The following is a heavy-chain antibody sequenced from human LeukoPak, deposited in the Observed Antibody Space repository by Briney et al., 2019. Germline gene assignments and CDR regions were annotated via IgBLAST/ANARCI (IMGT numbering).Heavy chain of an antibody. Sequence: GGSLRLSCAASGFTFSSYAMSWVRQAPGKGLEWVSAISGSGGSTYYADSAKGRFTISRDNSKNTLYLQMNSLRAEDTAVYYCAKDPFHCSGGSCLRWFDPWGQGTLVTVSS. CDR1: GFTFSSYA. CDR3: AKDPFHCSGGSCLRWFDP. D-gene: IGHD2-15*01. CDR2: ISGSGGST. V-gene: IGHV3-23*01. J-gene: IGHJ5*02.